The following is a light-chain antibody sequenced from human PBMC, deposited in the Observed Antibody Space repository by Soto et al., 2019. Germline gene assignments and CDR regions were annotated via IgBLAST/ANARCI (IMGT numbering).Light chain of an antibody. CDR2: DVT. V-gene: IGLV2-11*01. CDR1: SSDVGAYNY. J-gene: IGLJ2*01. CDR3: CSYAGTYTPVV. Sequence: QSALTQPRSMSGSPGQSVTISCTGTSSDVGAYNYVSWYQQHPGKAPELTIYDVTKRPSGVPDRFSGSKSGNTASLTISGLQAEDEADYYCCSYAGTYTPVVFGGGTKLTVL.